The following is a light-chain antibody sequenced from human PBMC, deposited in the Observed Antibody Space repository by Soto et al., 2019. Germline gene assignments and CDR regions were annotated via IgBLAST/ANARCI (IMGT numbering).Light chain of an antibody. V-gene: IGLV1-44*01. Sequence: QLVLTQPPSASGVPGQRVTISCSGSSSNIGGNPVTWYQHLPGTAPKLLIYSSYQRPSGVPDRVSGSKSGTSASLAIIGLQSEDEADYYCAAWDDSVNGVIFGGGTKLTVL. CDR2: SSY. CDR1: SSNIGGNP. CDR3: AAWDDSVNGVI. J-gene: IGLJ2*01.